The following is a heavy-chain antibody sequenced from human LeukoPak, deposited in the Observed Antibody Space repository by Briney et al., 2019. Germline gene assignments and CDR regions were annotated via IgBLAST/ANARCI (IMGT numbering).Heavy chain of an antibody. Sequence: GGSLRLSCAASGFTFSTDAMTWVRQGPGKGLQWVSSISPNGGRTYYADSVKGRFTISSDNSKNRLYLQMYTLRAEDTAVYFCAKASTVLKPIDYWGQGTLVTVSS. J-gene: IGHJ4*02. CDR3: AKASTVLKPIDY. CDR1: GFTFSTDA. D-gene: IGHD1-14*01. V-gene: IGHV3-23*01. CDR2: ISPNGGRT.